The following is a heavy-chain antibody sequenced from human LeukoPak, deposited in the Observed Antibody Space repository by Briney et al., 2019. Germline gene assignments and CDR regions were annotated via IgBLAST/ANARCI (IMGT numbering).Heavy chain of an antibody. D-gene: IGHD6-19*01. Sequence: GGSLRLSCVASGFTFRTYWMHWVRQAPGKGLEWVAYIRYDGSNKYYADSVKGRFTISRDNSKNTLYVQMNSLRAEDTAVYYCARGGKRAVAGTRSPQYFQHWGQGTLVTVSS. CDR2: IRYDGSNK. CDR1: GFTFRTYW. J-gene: IGHJ1*01. CDR3: ARGGKRAVAGTRSPQYFQH. V-gene: IGHV3-30*02.